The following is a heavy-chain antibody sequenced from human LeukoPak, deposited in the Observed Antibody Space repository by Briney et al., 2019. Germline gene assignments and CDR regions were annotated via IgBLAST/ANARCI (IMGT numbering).Heavy chain of an antibody. CDR1: CYTVTSYG. CDR2: ISVYNGNT. Sequence: ASVKVSCKASCYTVTSYGISCVRQAPGQGLEWIGWISVYNGNTIYAQKLQGRVTMTTDTSTSTAYMELRSLQSDYTAVYYCSRAVSFSGSSVTGGAHWGQGTLVTVSS. CDR3: SRAVSFSGSSVTGGAH. J-gene: IGHJ4*02. D-gene: IGHD6-19*01. V-gene: IGHV1-18*01.